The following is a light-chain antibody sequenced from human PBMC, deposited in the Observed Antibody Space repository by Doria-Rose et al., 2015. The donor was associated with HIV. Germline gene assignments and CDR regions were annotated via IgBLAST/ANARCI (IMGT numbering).Light chain of an antibody. CDR3: QQYGQWPPYT. Sequence: MTQSPATLSVSPGERATLSCRASQGIGSDLAWYQQKPGQAPRLLIYRASIRATGISPRFTGGGSGTEFTLTISSLQSEDFAVYFCQQYGQWPPYTFGQGTKLEVK. CDR2: RAS. J-gene: IGKJ2*01. CDR1: QGIGSD. V-gene: IGKV3-15*01.